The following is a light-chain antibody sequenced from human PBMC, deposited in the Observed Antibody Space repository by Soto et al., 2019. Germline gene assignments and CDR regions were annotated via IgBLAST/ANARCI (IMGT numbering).Light chain of an antibody. V-gene: IGKV3-20*01. J-gene: IGKJ1*01. CDR1: QSVSSNY. Sequence: IVLTQSPGTLSLSPGERATLSCWASQSVSSNYLAWYQQKPGQAPRLLIYGASSRATGISDRFSGSGSGTDFTLTISRLEPEDFAVYYCQQYNNWPPWTFGQGTKVEIK. CDR3: QQYNNWPPWT. CDR2: GAS.